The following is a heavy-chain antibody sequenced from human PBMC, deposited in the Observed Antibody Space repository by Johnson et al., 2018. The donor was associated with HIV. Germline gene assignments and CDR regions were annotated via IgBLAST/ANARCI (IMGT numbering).Heavy chain of an antibody. J-gene: IGHJ3*02. D-gene: IGHD6-6*01. Sequence: EVQLVESGGGLVQPGGSLRLSCAASGFTVSSNYMSWVRQAPGKGLEWVSRINSDGSSTSYADSVKGRFTISRDNSRNTVSLQMIILRPKDTAMYYCASGVTARAPLLIWGQGTMVTVSS. CDR2: INSDGSST. CDR1: GFTVSSNY. V-gene: IGHV3-66*02. CDR3: ASGVTARAPLLI.